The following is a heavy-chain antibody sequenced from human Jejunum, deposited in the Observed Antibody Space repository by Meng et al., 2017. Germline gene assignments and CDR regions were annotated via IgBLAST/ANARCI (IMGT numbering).Heavy chain of an antibody. J-gene: IGHJ4*02. CDR2: ISHRGDST. CDR3: VRSLFGPDDFWSGSYYFDH. CDR1: GFTVSSYA. V-gene: IGHV3-23*01. D-gene: IGHD3-3*01. Sequence: GESLKISCAASGFTVSSYAVNWVRLAPGKGLEWVSFISHRGDSTYYAESVKGRFTVSRDSSKNTLYLQMNSLRAEDTAIYYCVRSLFGPDDFWSGSYYFDHWGQGTLVTVSS.